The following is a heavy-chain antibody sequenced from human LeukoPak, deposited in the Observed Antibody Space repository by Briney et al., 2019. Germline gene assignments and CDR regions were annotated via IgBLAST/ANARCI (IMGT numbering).Heavy chain of an antibody. V-gene: IGHV3-48*04. CDR1: GFTFSSYS. D-gene: IGHD6-13*01. J-gene: IGHJ6*02. CDR3: ARGSSSHYYYGMDV. CDR2: ISSSGSTM. Sequence: GGSLRLSCAASGFTFSSYSMNWVRQAPGKGLEWVSYISSSGSTMYYADSVKGRFTISRDNAKISLYLQMNSLRAEDTAVYYCARGSSSHYYYGMDVWGQGATVTVSS.